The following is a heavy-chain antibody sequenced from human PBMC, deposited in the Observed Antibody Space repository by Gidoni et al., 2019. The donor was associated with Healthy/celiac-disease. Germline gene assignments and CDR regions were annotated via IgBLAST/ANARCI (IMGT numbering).Heavy chain of an antibody. CDR3: ARVRRQGTPDY. V-gene: IGHV4-34*01. Sequence: QVQLQQWGAGLLKPSETLSLTCAVYGGSFSGYYLSWIRQPPGKGLEWIGEINHSGSTNYIPSLKSRVTISVDTSKNQFSLKLSSVTAADTAVYYCARVRRQGTPDYWGQGTLVTVSS. D-gene: IGHD6-25*01. CDR2: INHSGST. CDR1: GGSFSGYY. J-gene: IGHJ4*02.